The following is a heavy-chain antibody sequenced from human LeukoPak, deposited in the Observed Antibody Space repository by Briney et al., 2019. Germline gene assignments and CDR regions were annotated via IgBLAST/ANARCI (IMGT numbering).Heavy chain of an antibody. CDR2: ISAYNGNT. V-gene: IGHV1-18*01. D-gene: IGHD6-13*01. CDR1: GYTFTSYG. J-gene: IGHJ5*02. CDR3: ARIGSSSWYGGFDP. Sequence: ASVRVSCKASGYTFTSYGISWVRQAPGQGLEWMGWISAYNGNTNYAQKLQGRVTMTTDTSTSTAYMELRSLRSDDTAVYYCARIGSSSWYGGFDPWGQGTLVTVSS.